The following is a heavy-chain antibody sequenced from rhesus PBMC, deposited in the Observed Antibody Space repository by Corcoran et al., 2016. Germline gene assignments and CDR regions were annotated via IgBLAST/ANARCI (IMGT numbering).Heavy chain of an antibody. CDR3: ARVSGSWNDEYFEF. V-gene: IGHV4-173*01. Sequence: QLQLQESGPGLVKPSETLSLTCAVSGYSISSNYWSWIRQPPGKGLEWIGYIYGSSGSTYYNPSLKSRVTISTDTSKNQFSLKLSSVTAADTAVYYCARVSGSWNDEYFEFWGQGALVTVSS. D-gene: IGHD6-25*01. CDR2: IYGSSGST. CDR1: GYSISSNY. J-gene: IGHJ1*01.